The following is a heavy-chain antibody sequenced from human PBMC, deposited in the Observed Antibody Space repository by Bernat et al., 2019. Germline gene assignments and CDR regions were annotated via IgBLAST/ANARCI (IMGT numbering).Heavy chain of an antibody. V-gene: IGHV3-23*01. D-gene: IGHD6-25*01. Sequence: EVQLLESGGGLELPGGSLRLSCAASGFTFSSYAMSWVRQAPGKGLEWVSSVSGSGYTTYYADSVKGRFTISRDNSKNRMVLQMNSLRAEDTAEYYCAKSGRAAPFDYWGQGTLVTVSS. CDR3: AKSGRAAPFDY. CDR2: VSGSGYTT. J-gene: IGHJ4*02. CDR1: GFTFSSYA.